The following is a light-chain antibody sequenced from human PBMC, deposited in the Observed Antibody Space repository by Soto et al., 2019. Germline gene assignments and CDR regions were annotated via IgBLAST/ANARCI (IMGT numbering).Light chain of an antibody. Sequence: DIQMTQSPPSLSASVGDRVTITCRASQDISNYLAWYQQKPGKVPKVLIYAASTLHSGVPSRFSGSGSGTDFTLTISSLQPEDVATYYCQKYNSAPWTFGQGTKVDIK. CDR2: AAS. CDR3: QKYNSAPWT. CDR1: QDISNY. V-gene: IGKV1-27*01. J-gene: IGKJ1*01.